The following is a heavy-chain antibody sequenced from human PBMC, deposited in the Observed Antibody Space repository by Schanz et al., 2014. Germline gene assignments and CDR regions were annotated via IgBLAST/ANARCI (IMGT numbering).Heavy chain of an antibody. CDR1: GFTFSTHW. J-gene: IGHJ4*02. D-gene: IGHD6-19*01. CDR2: TYSGGST. Sequence: EVQLVESGGGLVQPGGSLRLSCAASGFTFSTHWMHWVRQAPGKGLEWVSITYSGGSTYYADSVKGRFTISRDNSKNTLYLLMNSLRAEDTAVYYCAKDLISGWSGFDYWGQGTLVTVSS. CDR3: AKDLISGWSGFDY. V-gene: IGHV3-66*01.